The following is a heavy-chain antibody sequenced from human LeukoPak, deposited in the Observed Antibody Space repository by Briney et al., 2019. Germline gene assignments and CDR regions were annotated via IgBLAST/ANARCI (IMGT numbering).Heavy chain of an antibody. CDR2: IKQDGSEK. Sequence: GGSLRLSCAASGFTFGSYWMSWVRQAPGKGLEWVANIKQDGSEKYYVDSVKGRFTISRDNAKNSLCLQMNSLRAEDTAVYYCASVQLELRNYYYGMDVWGQGTTVTVSS. CDR3: ASVQLELRNYYYGMDV. V-gene: IGHV3-7*01. J-gene: IGHJ6*02. CDR1: GFTFGSYW. D-gene: IGHD1-7*01.